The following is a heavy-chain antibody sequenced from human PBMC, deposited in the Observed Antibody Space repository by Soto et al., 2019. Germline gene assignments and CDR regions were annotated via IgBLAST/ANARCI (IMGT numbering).Heavy chain of an antibody. CDR1: GGSISSSS. J-gene: IGHJ4*02. V-gene: IGHV4-59*01. CDR2: IYNNGRT. CDR3: ARARFCTSTSCYHYFDF. D-gene: IGHD2-2*01. Sequence: SETLSLTCTVSGGSISSSSWSWVRQPPGRGLEWIGYIYNNGRTDYNPSLKSRVTISVDTSKNHFSLKLSSVTPADTAVYYCARARFCTSTSCYHYFDFWGQGTLVTVSS.